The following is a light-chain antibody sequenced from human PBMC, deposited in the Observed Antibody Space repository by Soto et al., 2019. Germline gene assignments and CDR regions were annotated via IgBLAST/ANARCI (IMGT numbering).Light chain of an antibody. CDR2: DAS. CDR1: QSISSW. J-gene: IGKJ2*01. V-gene: IGKV1-5*01. Sequence: DIPMTQSPSTLSASVGDRVTITCRASQSISSWLAWYQQKPGKAPKLLIYDASSLESGVPSRCSGSGSGTEFTLTISSLQPDDFATYYCQQYNSYLYTFGQGTKLEIK. CDR3: QQYNSYLYT.